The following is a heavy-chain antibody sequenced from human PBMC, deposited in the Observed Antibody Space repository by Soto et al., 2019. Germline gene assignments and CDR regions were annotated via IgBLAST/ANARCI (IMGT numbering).Heavy chain of an antibody. CDR3: ARSTSLRPSDY. CDR2: MNSDGSSI. D-gene: IGHD5-12*01. CDR1: GFPFNRYW. V-gene: IGHV3-74*01. J-gene: IGHJ4*02. Sequence: EVQLVESGGGLVQPGGSLRLSCAASGFPFNRYWMHWVRQAPGKGLVWVSRMNSDGSSISYTHSVKGRFTISRNNAENTLYLQMESLRAEDTAVYYCARSTSLRPSDYWGQGPLVSVSS.